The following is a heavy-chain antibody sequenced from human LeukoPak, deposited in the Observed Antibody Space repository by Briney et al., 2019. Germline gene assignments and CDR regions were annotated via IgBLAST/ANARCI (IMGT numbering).Heavy chain of an antibody. V-gene: IGHV3-23*01. Sequence: GKXLXXGSAISGSGGSTYYADSVKGRFTISRDNSKNTLYLQMNSLRAEDTAVYYCAKVDRVGTVTTYDYWGQGTLVTVSS. CDR3: AKVDRVGTVTTYDY. J-gene: IGHJ4*02. CDR2: ISGSGGST. D-gene: IGHD4-17*01.